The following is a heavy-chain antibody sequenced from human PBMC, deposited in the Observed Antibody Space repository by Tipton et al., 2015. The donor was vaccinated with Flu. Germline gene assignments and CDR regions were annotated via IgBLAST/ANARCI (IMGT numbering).Heavy chain of an antibody. Sequence: TLSLTCAVSGDSIRNDYFWGWIRQPPGKGLEWIATIHRSGSTKYNPSLKSRVTISVDTSKNQFSLEMRSVTAADMAVYYCARRALIGGRFDYWGQGTLVTVSS. D-gene: IGHD4-23*01. V-gene: IGHV4-38-2*01. J-gene: IGHJ4*02. CDR3: ARRALIGGRFDY. CDR1: GDSIRNDYF. CDR2: IHRSGST.